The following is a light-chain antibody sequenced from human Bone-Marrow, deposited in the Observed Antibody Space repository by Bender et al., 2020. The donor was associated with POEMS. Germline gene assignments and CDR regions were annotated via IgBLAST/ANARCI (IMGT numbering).Light chain of an antibody. CDR3: QVWLSLSNHPDVV. CDR1: KLGDKH. Sequence: SYKLTQPPSVSVSPGQTASITCSGDKLGDKHACWYQQKPGQSPVLVIYQDTKRPSGIPERFSGSISGNTATLTISGTQAMDEADYYCQVWLSLSNHPDVVFGGGTKLTVL. CDR2: QDT. V-gene: IGLV3-1*01. J-gene: IGLJ2*01.